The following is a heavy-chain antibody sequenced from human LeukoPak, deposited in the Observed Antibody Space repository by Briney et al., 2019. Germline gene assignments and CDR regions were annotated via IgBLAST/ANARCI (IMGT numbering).Heavy chain of an antibody. CDR3: ARVGTSGWYGHY. D-gene: IGHD6-19*01. V-gene: IGHV1-18*01. Sequence: ASVKVSCKASGYSFTSYGISWVRQAPGQGLEWMGWIYAYNGNTDYAQNLQGRVTITTDTSTSTAYMELRSLTSDDTAMYYCARVGTSGWYGHYWGQGTLVTVSS. CDR2: IYAYNGNT. J-gene: IGHJ4*02. CDR1: GYSFTSYG.